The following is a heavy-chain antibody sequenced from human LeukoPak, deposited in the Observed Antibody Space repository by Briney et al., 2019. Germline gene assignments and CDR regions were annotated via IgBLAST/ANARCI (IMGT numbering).Heavy chain of an antibody. Sequence: GESLKISCKGSGYSFTSYWIGWMRQMPGKGMEWMGIIYPGDSDTRYSPSFQGQVTISADKSISTAYLQWSSLKASDTAMYYCARGDTAMGWDYYYYYGMDVWGQGTTVTVSS. CDR3: ARGDTAMGWDYYYYYGMDV. J-gene: IGHJ6*02. V-gene: IGHV5-51*01. CDR2: IYPGDSDT. CDR1: GYSFTSYW. D-gene: IGHD5-18*01.